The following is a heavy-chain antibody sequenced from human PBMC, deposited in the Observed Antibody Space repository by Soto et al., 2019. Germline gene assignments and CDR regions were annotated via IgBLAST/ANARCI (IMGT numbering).Heavy chain of an antibody. J-gene: IGHJ6*02. V-gene: IGHV3-73*01. CDR1: GFSFSVSS. D-gene: IGHD3-10*01. CDR2: IRSKVDGYAT. Sequence: GGSLRLSCAGTGFSFSVSSIHWVRQASGKGLEWVGRIRSKVDGYATAYAASVTGRFRISRDDSQNTAYLQMNSLRSEDTAVYYCAREGAVRGVIYYYGMDVWGQGTTVTVSS. CDR3: AREGAVRGVIYYYGMDV.